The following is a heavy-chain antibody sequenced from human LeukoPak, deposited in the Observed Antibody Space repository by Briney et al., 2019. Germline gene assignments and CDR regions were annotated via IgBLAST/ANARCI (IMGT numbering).Heavy chain of an antibody. CDR3: ARDGYYYDGTFEY. J-gene: IGHJ4*02. Sequence: SETLSLTCAVSGYSISSGYFWAWIRQAPGNGPEWIGSISHSGSSYSNPSLKSRVIVSVDTSNNQFSLRLTSVTAADTATYYCARDGYYYDGTFEYWGQGIRVAVSS. D-gene: IGHD3-22*01. CDR1: GYSISSGYF. CDR2: ISHSGSS. V-gene: IGHV4-38-2*02.